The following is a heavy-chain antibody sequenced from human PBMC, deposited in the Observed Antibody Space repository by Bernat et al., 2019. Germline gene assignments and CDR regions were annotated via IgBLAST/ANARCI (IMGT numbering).Heavy chain of an antibody. J-gene: IGHJ6*03. Sequence: QVQLVESGGGVVQPGRSLRLSCAASGFTFSSYAMHWVRQAPGKGLEWVAVISYDGSNKYYADSVKGRFTISRDNSKNTLYLQMNSLRAEDTAVYYCARDLYRYRRDYYMDVWGKGTTVTVSS. CDR3: ARDLYRYRRDYYMDV. D-gene: IGHD3-16*02. CDR1: GFTFSSYA. CDR2: ISYDGSNK. V-gene: IGHV3-30*01.